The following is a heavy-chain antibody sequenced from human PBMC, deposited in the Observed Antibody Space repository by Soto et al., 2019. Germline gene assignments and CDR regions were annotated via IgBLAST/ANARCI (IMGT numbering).Heavy chain of an antibody. Sequence: SETLSLTCTVSGGSVSSGSYYWSWIRQPPGKGLEWIGYIYYSGSTNYNPSLKSRVTISVDTSKNQFSLKLSSMTAADTAVYYCARGGDVVLVTAPLDHWGQGTLVTVSS. CDR1: GGSVSSGSYY. CDR2: IYYSGST. V-gene: IGHV4-61*01. CDR3: ARGGDVVLVTAPLDH. D-gene: IGHD2-21*02. J-gene: IGHJ5*02.